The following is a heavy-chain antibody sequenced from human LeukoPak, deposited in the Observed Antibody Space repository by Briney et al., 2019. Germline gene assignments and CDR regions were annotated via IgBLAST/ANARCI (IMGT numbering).Heavy chain of an antibody. CDR2: ISYDGNDK. CDR3: ARRYFDWGSDQMFDP. J-gene: IGHJ5*02. V-gene: IGHV3-30*04. D-gene: IGHD3-10*01. CDR1: GFTFSSYA. Sequence: PGRSLRLSCAASGFTFSSYAMHWVRQAPGKGLEWVACISYDGNDKHYADSVKGRFTISRDNSKNTVNLQMNSLRTDDTAVYYFARRYFDWGSDQMFDPWGQGNLVTVSS.